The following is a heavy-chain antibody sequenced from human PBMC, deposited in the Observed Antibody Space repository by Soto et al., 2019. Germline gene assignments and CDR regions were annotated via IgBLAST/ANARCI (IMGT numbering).Heavy chain of an antibody. CDR1: GLDFSGFS. CDR2: IGVTAGST. CDR3: AKVMYTWNDVAAFDS. Sequence: EVQFLESGGGLVQPGGSLRLSCATSGLDFSGFSMNWVRQAPGKGLEWVSSIGVTAGSTYYTDSVRGRFTISRDNSKNTLYLEMNSLRAEDTALYYCAKVMYTWNDVAAFDSWGQGTLVAVSS. J-gene: IGHJ4*02. D-gene: IGHD1-1*01. V-gene: IGHV3-23*01.